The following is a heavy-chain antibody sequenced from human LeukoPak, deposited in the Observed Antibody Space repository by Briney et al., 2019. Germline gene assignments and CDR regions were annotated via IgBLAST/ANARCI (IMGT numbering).Heavy chain of an antibody. V-gene: IGHV4-59*08. J-gene: IGHJ3*01. D-gene: IGHD1-26*01. CDR3: ARRWAGAFDF. CDR1: GGSISSYY. Sequence: SETLSLTCTVSGGSISSYYWSWIRQPPGKGLEWVGYIYYSGSTNYNLSLKSRVTISVDTSKNQFSLNLSSVTAADTAVYYCARRWAGAFDFWGQGTMVTVSS. CDR2: IYYSGST.